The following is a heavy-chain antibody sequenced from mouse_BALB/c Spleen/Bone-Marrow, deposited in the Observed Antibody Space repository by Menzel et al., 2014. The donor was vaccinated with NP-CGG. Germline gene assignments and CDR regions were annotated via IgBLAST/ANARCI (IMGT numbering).Heavy chain of an antibody. Sequence: EVQLVESGGGLVQPGGSLKLSCAASGFTFSSYGMSWVRQTPDKRLELVATINSNGGSTYCPDSVKGRFTISRDNAKNTLYLQMSSLKSEDTAMYYCARDYYGSSDYWGQGTTLTVSS. CDR2: INSNGGST. CDR1: GFTFSSYG. D-gene: IGHD1-1*01. V-gene: IGHV5-6-3*01. J-gene: IGHJ2*01. CDR3: ARDYYGSSDY.